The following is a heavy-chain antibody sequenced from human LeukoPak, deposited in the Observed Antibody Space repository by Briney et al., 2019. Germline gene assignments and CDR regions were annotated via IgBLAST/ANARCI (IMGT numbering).Heavy chain of an antibody. V-gene: IGHV1-69*13. CDR3: ARDSPPGSAADDILPGYQPPRDYGMDV. Sequence: SVKVSCKASGGTFSSYAISWVRQAPGQGLEWMGGIIPIFGTANYAQKFQGRVTITADESTSTAYMELSSLRSEDTAVYYCARDSPPGSAADDILPGYQPPRDYGMDVWGKGNTVTVSS. J-gene: IGHJ6*04. D-gene: IGHD3-9*01. CDR1: GGTFSSYA. CDR2: IIPIFGTA.